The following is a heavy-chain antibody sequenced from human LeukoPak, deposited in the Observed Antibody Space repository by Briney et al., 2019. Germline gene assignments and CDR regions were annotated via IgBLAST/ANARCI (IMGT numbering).Heavy chain of an antibody. CDR3: ARANDFWSGYSGFDY. V-gene: IGHV4-34*01. CDR2: INHSGST. J-gene: IGHJ4*02. Sequence: SETLSLTCAVYGGSFSGYYWSWIRQPPGKGLEWIGEINHSGSTNYNPSLKSRVTISVDTSKNQFSLKLSSVTAADTAVYYCARANDFWSGYSGFDYWGQGTLVTVSS. D-gene: IGHD3-3*01. CDR1: GGSFSGYY.